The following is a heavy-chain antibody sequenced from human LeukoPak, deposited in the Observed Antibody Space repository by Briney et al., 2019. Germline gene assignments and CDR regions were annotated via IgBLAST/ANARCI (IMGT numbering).Heavy chain of an antibody. J-gene: IGHJ4*02. D-gene: IGHD4-23*01. CDR2: IYYSGST. CDR3: ASLQVVTPRGFDY. CDR1: GGSISSSSYY. Sequence: SETLSLTSTVSGGSISSSSYYWGWIRQPPGKGLEWIGSIYYSGSTYYNPSLKSRVTISVDTSKNQFSLKLSSVTAADTAVYYCASLQVVTPRGFDYWGQGTLVTVSS. V-gene: IGHV4-39*01.